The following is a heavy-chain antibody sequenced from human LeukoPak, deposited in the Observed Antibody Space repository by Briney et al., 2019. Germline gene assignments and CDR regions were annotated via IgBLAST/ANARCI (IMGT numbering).Heavy chain of an antibody. V-gene: IGHV3-30*03. D-gene: IGHD3-9*01. CDR1: GFTFSSYG. CDR2: ISYDGSNK. CDR3: VGSYFDWLGALDI. J-gene: IGHJ3*02. Sequence: GGSLRLSCAASGFTFSSYGMHWVRQAPGKGLEWVAVISYDGSNKYYADSVKGRFTISRDNSKNTLYLQMNSLRAEDTAVYYCVGSYFDWLGALDIWGQGTMVTVSS.